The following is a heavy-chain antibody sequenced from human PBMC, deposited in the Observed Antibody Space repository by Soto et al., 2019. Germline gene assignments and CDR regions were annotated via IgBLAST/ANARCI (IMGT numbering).Heavy chain of an antibody. J-gene: IGHJ4*02. CDR3: ERGGGSTFDH. D-gene: IGHD1-1*01. CDR2: IYFSGTT. CDR1: GGSISGYY. V-gene: IGHV4-4*07. Sequence: QVQLQESGPGLVKPSETLSLTCTVSGGSISGYYWSWIRQPAGQALEWIGRIYFSGTTDYNPSLKCRVTISVDSSKNCFSLTLSPVTAADTAVYFCERGGGSTFDHWGQDTLVTVSS.